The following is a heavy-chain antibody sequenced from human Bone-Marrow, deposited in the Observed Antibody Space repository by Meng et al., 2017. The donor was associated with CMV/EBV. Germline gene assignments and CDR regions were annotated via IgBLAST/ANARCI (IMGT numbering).Heavy chain of an antibody. CDR1: GITVSSNY. V-gene: IGHV3-66*01. CDR2: IYSGGST. CDR3: AKLRLLRPQYGMDV. D-gene: IGHD3-3*01. Sequence: GESLKISCAASGITVSSNYRNWDRQAPGKGLKWVSIIYSGGSTYYADSVKGRFTISRDNAKNSLYLQMNSLRAEDTAVYYCAKLRLLRPQYGMDVWGQGTTVTVSS. J-gene: IGHJ6*02.